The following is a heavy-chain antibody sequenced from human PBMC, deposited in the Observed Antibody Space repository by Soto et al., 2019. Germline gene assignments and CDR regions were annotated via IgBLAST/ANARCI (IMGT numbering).Heavy chain of an antibody. D-gene: IGHD3-9*01. Sequence: GGSLRLSCAASGFTFSSYWMSWVRQAPGKGLEWVANIKQDGSEKYYVDSVKGRFTISRDNAKNSLYLQMNSLRAEDTAVYYCARPPATRGLRYFDWLLQTDYWGQGTLVTVSS. V-gene: IGHV3-7*01. CDR3: ARPPATRGLRYFDWLLQTDY. CDR2: IKQDGSEK. CDR1: GFTFSSYW. J-gene: IGHJ4*02.